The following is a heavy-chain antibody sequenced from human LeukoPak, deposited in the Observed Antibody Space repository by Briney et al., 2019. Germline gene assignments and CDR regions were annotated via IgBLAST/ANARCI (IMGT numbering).Heavy chain of an antibody. Sequence: ASVKVSCKASGYTFTGYYMHWVRQAPGQGLEWMGWINPNSGGTNYAQKFQGRVTMTRDTSISTAYMELSRPRSDDTAVYYCAKSKPTYYYYMDVWGKGTTVTVSS. CDR2: INPNSGGT. V-gene: IGHV1-2*02. CDR1: GYTFTGYY. J-gene: IGHJ6*03. CDR3: AKSKPTYYYYMDV. D-gene: IGHD1-14*01.